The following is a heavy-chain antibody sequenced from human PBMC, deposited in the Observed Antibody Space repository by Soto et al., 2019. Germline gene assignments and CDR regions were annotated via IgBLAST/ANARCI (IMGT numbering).Heavy chain of an antibody. CDR2: ISYDGSNK. D-gene: IGHD2-8*02. J-gene: IGHJ6*02. CDR3: ARGVVYAQWVSTTVPPLMDV. Sequence: GGSLRLSCAASGFTFSSYAMHWVRQAPGKGLEWVAVISYDGSNKYYADSVKGRFTISRDNSKNTLYLQMNSLRAEDTAVYYCARGVVYAQWVSTTVPPLMDVWGQGTTVTVSS. V-gene: IGHV3-30-3*01. CDR1: GFTFSSYA.